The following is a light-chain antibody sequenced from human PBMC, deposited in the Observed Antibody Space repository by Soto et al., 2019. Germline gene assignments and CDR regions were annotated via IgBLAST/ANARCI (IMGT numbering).Light chain of an antibody. CDR2: EVS. CDR3: SSYTSSSTPGV. J-gene: IGLJ1*01. Sequence: QSVLTQPASVSGSPGQSITISCTGTSSDVGGYNYVSWYQQHPGKAPKLMIYEVSNRPSGVSNRFSGSKSGNTASLTISGLQAEDEADYCCSSYTSSSTPGVFGTGTKLTVL. V-gene: IGLV2-14*01. CDR1: SSDVGGYNY.